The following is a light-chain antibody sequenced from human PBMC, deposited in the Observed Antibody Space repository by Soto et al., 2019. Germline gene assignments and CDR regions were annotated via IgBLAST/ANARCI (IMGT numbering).Light chain of an antibody. CDR3: QQYYSFPLT. Sequence: DIQMTQSPSTLSASVGERVTITCRASQSVTNWLAWYQQKPGKAPELLIYAASTLQSGVPSRFSGSGSGTDFTLTISCLQSEDFATYYCQQYYSFPLTFGQGTKVDIK. CDR2: AAS. V-gene: IGKV1-5*01. CDR1: QSVTNW. J-gene: IGKJ1*01.